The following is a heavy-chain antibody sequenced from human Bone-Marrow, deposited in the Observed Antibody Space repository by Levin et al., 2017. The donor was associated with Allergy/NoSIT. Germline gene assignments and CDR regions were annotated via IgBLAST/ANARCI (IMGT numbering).Heavy chain of an antibody. Sequence: PGGSLRLSCTVSGGSVSSYYCSWIRQPPGKGLEWIGYIYYSGSTNYNPSLKSRVTISVDTSKNQFSLKLSSVTAADTAVYYCARWGHGRAFDIWGRGTMVTVSS. CDR2: IYYSGST. CDR1: GGSVSSYY. V-gene: IGHV4-59*02. CDR3: ARWGHGRAFDI. J-gene: IGHJ3*02. D-gene: IGHD3-16*01.